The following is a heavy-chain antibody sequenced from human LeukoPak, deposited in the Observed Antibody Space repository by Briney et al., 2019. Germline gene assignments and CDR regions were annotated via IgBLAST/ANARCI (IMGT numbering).Heavy chain of an antibody. J-gene: IGHJ5*01. CDR1: GFTFSSYA. Sequence: GGSLRLSCAASGFTFSSYAMSWVRQAPGKGLEWVSGISRSGGSTYYADSVKGRFTISRDNAKNSLYLQMNSLRAEDTAVYYCARSPVDTAMADSWGQGTLVTVSS. CDR2: ISRSGGST. CDR3: ARSPVDTAMADS. D-gene: IGHD5-18*01. V-gene: IGHV3-23*01.